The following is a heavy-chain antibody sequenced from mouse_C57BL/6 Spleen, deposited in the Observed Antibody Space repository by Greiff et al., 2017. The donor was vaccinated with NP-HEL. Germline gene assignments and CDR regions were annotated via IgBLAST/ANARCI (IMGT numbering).Heavy chain of an antibody. V-gene: IGHV7-3*01. CDR2: IRNKANGYTT. CDR3: ARYPQLGYAMDY. J-gene: IGHJ4*01. D-gene: IGHD4-1*02. CDR1: GFTFTDYY. Sequence: EVKLVESGGGLVQPGGSLSLSCAASGFTFTDYYMSWVRQPPGKALEWLGFIRNKANGYTTEYSASVKGRFTISRDTSQSILYLQMNALRAEDSATYYCARYPQLGYAMDYWGQGTSVTVSS.